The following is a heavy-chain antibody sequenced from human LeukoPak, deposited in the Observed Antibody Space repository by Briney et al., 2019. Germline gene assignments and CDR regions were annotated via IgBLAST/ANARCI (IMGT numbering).Heavy chain of an antibody. J-gene: IGHJ4*02. CDR2: ISSSGGST. CDR3: AKARYDSSGFYMNEYCFDY. CDR1: GFTFNSYA. V-gene: IGHV3-23*01. D-gene: IGHD3-22*01. Sequence: PGGSLRLSCAASGFTFNSYAMYWVRQAPGRGLEWVSAISSSGGSTYYTDSVKGRFTISRENSKNTLSLQMNSLRAEDTAIYYCAKARYDSSGFYMNEYCFDYWGQGTLVTVSS.